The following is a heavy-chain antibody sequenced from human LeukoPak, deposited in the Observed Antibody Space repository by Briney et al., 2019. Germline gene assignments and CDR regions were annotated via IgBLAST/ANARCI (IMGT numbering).Heavy chain of an antibody. V-gene: IGHV3-7*01. CDR2: IKQDGSEK. D-gene: IGHD2-15*01. CDR1: GFTCSSYW. CDR3: ARVLRGSFDY. Sequence: GGSLRLSCAASGFTCSSYWMSWVHQAPGKELEWVANIKQDGSEKYYVDSVKGRFTISRDNAKNSLYLQMNSLRAEDTAVYYCARVLRGSFDYWGQGTLVTVSS. J-gene: IGHJ4*02.